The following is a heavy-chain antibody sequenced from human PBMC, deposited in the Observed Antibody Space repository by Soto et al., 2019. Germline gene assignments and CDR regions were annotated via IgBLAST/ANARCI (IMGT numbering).Heavy chain of an antibody. CDR2: INAGNGNT. CDR1: GYTFTNYA. V-gene: IGHV1-3*01. Sequence: ASVKVSCKASGYTFTNYATHWVRQAPGQRLEWMGWINAGNGNTKYSQKFQGRVTITRDTSASTAYMELSSLRSEDTAVYYCARVSGSYLPDYWGQGTLVTVSS. CDR3: ARVSGSYLPDY. J-gene: IGHJ4*02. D-gene: IGHD6-19*01.